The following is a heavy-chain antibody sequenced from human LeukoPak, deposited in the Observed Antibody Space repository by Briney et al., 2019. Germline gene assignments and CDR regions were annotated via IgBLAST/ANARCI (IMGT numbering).Heavy chain of an antibody. CDR1: GLTFNSYA. Sequence: GGSLRLSCAASGLTFNSYAMSWVRQAPGKGLEWVSAISASGTNAYCADSVKGRFTISRDNSKNTLYLQVNSLRVDDTTVYYCAKGFCSGSCHGGYFDYWGQGTLVTVSS. CDR2: ISASGTNA. J-gene: IGHJ4*02. V-gene: IGHV3-23*01. D-gene: IGHD2-15*01. CDR3: AKGFCSGSCHGGYFDY.